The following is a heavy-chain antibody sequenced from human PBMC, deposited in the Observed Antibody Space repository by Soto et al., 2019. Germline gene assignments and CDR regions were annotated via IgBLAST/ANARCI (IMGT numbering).Heavy chain of an antibody. D-gene: IGHD7-27*01. V-gene: IGHV3-33*01. CDR3: ARRRNWDLDY. Sequence: GGSLRLSCVASGFTFSHYGMHWVRQAPGKGLGWVAGIWYEGSNKNYADSVKGRFTISRDNSRSILYLQMNSLRLEDTPASYCARRRNWDLDYCGQGTL. CDR1: GFTFSHYG. CDR2: IWYEGSNK. J-gene: IGHJ4*02.